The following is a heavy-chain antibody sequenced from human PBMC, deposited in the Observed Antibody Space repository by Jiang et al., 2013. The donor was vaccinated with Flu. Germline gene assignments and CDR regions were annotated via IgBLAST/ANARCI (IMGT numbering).Heavy chain of an antibody. J-gene: IGHJ4*02. Sequence: MEGVIPIFGTANYAQKFQGRVTITADESTSTAYMELSSLRSEDTAVYYCARDPGIPIESDGDYWGQGTLVTVSS. D-gene: IGHD3-10*01. V-gene: IGHV1-69*01. CDR3: ARDPGIPIESDGDY. CDR2: VIPIFGTA.